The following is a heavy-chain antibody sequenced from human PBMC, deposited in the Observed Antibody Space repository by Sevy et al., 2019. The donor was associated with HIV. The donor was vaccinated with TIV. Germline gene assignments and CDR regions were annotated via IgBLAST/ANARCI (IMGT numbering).Heavy chain of an antibody. Sequence: GGSLRLSCAASGFTFSSYAMSWVRQAPGKGLEWVSAISGSGGSTYYADSVKGRFTISRDNSKNTLYLQMNSLRAEDTAVYYGSKDGSGGVLMVYAIMGFVNYFDYWGQGTLVTVSS. CDR1: GFTFSSYA. V-gene: IGHV3-23*01. CDR2: ISGSGGST. J-gene: IGHJ4*02. CDR3: SKDGSGGVLMVYAIMGFVNYFDY. D-gene: IGHD2-8*01.